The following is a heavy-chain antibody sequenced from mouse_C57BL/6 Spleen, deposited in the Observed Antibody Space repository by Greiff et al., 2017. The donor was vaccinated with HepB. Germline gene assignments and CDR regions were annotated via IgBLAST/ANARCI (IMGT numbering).Heavy chain of an antibody. CDR2: IDPSDSYT. CDR3: AVYYGYERYAMDY. CDR1: GYTFTSYW. Sequence: QVQLQQPGAELVKPGASVKLSCKASGYTFTSYWMQWVKQRPGQGLEWIGEIDPSDSYTNYNQKFKGKATLTVDTSSSTAYMQPSSLTSEDSAVYYCAVYYGYERYAMDYWGQGTSVTVSS. D-gene: IGHD2-2*01. J-gene: IGHJ4*01. V-gene: IGHV1-50*01.